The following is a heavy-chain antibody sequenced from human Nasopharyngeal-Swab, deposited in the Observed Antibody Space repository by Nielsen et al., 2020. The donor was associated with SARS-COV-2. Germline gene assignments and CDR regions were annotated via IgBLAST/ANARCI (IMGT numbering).Heavy chain of an antibody. CDR1: GDTFNNNA. CDR2: IIPIYGTT. D-gene: IGHD3-22*01. Sequence: SVKVSCKASGDTFNNNAISWVRQAPGQGRERMGGIIPIYGTTNRAQKFQGRLTITADDTTNTAYMELSSLRSEDTAVYYCARESLPSYYDDSRGYAGYAFDIWGQGTMVTVSS. CDR3: ARESLPSYYDDSRGYAGYAFDI. V-gene: IGHV1-69*13. J-gene: IGHJ3*02.